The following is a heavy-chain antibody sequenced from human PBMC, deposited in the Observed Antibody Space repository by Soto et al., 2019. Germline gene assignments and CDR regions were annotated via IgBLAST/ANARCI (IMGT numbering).Heavy chain of an antibody. V-gene: IGHV4-39*01. D-gene: IGHD5-18*01. CDR3: ASVDTAMVTWGADYYYGMDV. Sequence: SETLSLTCTVSGGSISSSSYYWGWIRQPPGKGLEWCGSIYYSGSTYYNPSLKSRVTISVDTSKNQFSLKLSSVTAADTAVYYCASVDTAMVTWGADYYYGMDVWGQGTTVTVSS. J-gene: IGHJ6*02. CDR1: GGSISSSSYY. CDR2: IYYSGST.